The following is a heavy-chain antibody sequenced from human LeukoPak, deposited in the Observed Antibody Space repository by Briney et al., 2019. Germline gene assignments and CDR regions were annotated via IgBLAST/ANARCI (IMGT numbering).Heavy chain of an antibody. CDR1: GLGSSVYW. CDR3: ASAFKYVRLGDH. J-gene: IGHJ4*02. V-gene: IGHV3-74*01. CDR2: SNLHGTTV. D-gene: IGHD3-16*01. Sequence: GGSLRLSCVLSGLGSSVYWMHAGCQAPGKGLVWVARSNLHGTTVDYADSVKGRFTISRDNANNTLFLQMNSLRAEDTAVYYCASAFKYVRLGDHWGQGTLVTVSS.